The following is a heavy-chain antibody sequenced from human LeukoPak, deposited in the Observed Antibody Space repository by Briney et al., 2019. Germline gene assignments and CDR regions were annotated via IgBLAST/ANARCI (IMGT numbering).Heavy chain of an antibody. V-gene: IGHV3-30*03. CDR3: ARGQTPGIAAAGLGYYYYGMDV. Sequence: GGSLRLSCAASGFTFSSYGMHWVRQAPGKGLEWVAVISYDGSNKYYADSVKGRFTISRDNSKNTLYLQMNSLRAEDTAVYYCARGQTPGIAAAGLGYYYYGMDVWGQGTTVTVSS. J-gene: IGHJ6*02. CDR2: ISYDGSNK. D-gene: IGHD6-13*01. CDR1: GFTFSSYG.